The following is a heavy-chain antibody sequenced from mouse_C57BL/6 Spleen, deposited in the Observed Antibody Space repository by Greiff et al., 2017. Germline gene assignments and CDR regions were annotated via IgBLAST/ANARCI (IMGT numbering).Heavy chain of an antibody. CDR1: GFNIKDYY. CDR2: IDPEDGDT. J-gene: IGHJ3*01. V-gene: IGHV14-1*01. CDR3: TTGDGSAWFAY. Sequence: VQLQQSGAELVRPGASVKLSCTASGFNIKDYYMHWVKQRPEQGLEWIGRIDPEDGDTEYAPKFQGKATMTADTSSNTAYLQLSSLTSEDTAVYYCTTGDGSAWFAYWGQGTLVTVSA. D-gene: IGHD1-1*01.